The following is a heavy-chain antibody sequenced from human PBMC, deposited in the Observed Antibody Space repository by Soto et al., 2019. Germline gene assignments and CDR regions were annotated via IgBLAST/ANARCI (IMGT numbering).Heavy chain of an antibody. CDR1: GGTFSNYA. CDR3: ARGDCSSTSCRINYYYYYYGMDV. Sequence: QVQLVQSGAEVKKPGSSVKVSCKASGGTFSNYAISWVRQAPGQGLEWMGGIIPIFGTANYAQKFQGRVTITADESTSTAYMELSSLRSEDTAVYYCARGDCSSTSCRINYYYYYYGMDVWGQGTTVTVSS. D-gene: IGHD2-2*01. CDR2: IIPIFGTA. V-gene: IGHV1-69*01. J-gene: IGHJ6*02.